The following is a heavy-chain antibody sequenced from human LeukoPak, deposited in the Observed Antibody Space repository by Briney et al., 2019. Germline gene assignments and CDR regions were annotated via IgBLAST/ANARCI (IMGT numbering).Heavy chain of an antibody. CDR2: IYYSGST. V-gene: IGHV4-59*12. CDR1: GGSISSYY. Sequence: SETLSLTCTVSGGSISSYYWSWIRQPPGKGLEWIGYIYYSGSTYYNPSLKSRVTISVDTSKNQFYLKLSSVTAADTAVYYCTRDTMVRGIWIGIGLDYWGQGTLVTVSS. D-gene: IGHD3-10*01. J-gene: IGHJ4*02. CDR3: TRDTMVRGIWIGIGLDY.